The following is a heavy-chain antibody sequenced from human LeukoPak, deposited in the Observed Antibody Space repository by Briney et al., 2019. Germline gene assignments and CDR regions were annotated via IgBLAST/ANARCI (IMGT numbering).Heavy chain of an antibody. Sequence: GVSLRLSCAASGLTDCRNYVRWVRQAPGKGLEWVSVIYSGGSTYYADSVKCRFPISRDNSKNTLYLQMNSLRAEDTAVYYCARDSRRDGYNYQDRSSYYCDYWGQGTLVTVSS. V-gene: IGHV3-53*01. D-gene: IGHD5-24*01. CDR3: ARDSRRDGYNYQDRSSYYCDY. CDR1: GLTDCRNY. CDR2: IYSGGST. J-gene: IGHJ4*02.